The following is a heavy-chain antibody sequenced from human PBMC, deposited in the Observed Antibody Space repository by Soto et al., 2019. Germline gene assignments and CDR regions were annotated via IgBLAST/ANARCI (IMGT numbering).Heavy chain of an antibody. CDR2: ISAYNGNT. J-gene: IGHJ2*01. Sequence: QVQLVQSGAEVKKPGASVKVSCKASGYTFTSYGISWVRQAPGQGLEWMGWISAYNGNTNYAQKLQGRVTMTTDTSTSTAYMQLRSLRSDDTAVYYCARRGYCSSTSCYTYWYFDLWGRGTLVTVSS. CDR1: GYTFTSYG. D-gene: IGHD2-2*01. CDR3: ARRGYCSSTSCYTYWYFDL. V-gene: IGHV1-18*01.